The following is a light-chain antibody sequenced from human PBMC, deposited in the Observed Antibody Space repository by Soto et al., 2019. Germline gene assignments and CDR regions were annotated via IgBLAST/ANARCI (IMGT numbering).Light chain of an antibody. CDR1: QSIRSN. CDR3: QQYSSSRT. J-gene: IGKJ1*01. Sequence: EIVMTQSPDTLTVSPGAGATLSCRVSQSIRSNLAWYQQRPGQAPSLLIYGGSSRATGIPVRFSGSGSETYFTLTLTRLDPEDSAMDYCQQYSSSRTFGQGTKGDIK. V-gene: IGKV3-20*01. CDR2: GGS.